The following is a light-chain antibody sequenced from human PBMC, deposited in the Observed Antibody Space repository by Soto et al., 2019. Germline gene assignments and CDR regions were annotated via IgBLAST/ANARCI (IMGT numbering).Light chain of an antibody. CDR1: SSDVGGYNY. V-gene: IGLV2-8*01. Sequence: QAVVTQPPSASGSPGQSVTISCTGTSSDVGGYNYVSWYQQHPGKAPKLMIYEVSKWPSGVPDRFSGSKSGNTASLTVSGLQAEDEADYYCSSYAGSLYVFGTGTKLTVL. CDR2: EVS. CDR3: SSYAGSLYV. J-gene: IGLJ1*01.